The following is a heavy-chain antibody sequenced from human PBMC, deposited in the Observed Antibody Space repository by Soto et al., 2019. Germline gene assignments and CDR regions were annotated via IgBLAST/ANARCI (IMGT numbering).Heavy chain of an antibody. V-gene: IGHV1-18*01. J-gene: IGHJ4*02. CDR1: GYTFINYH. CDR3: AKSPRGEMATD. CDR2: INTYNGMT. D-gene: IGHD5-12*01. Sequence: QVQLVESGGEVKQPGATVNVSCKASGYTFINYHITWVRQAPGQGLEWMAWINTYNGMTDYAQRFQGRVTMTRDTSTSTAYMELRNLGSDDTAVYFCAKSPRGEMATDWGQGTLVTVSS.